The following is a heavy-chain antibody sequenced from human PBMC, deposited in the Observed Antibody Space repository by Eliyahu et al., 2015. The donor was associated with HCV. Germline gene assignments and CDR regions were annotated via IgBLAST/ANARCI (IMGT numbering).Heavy chain of an antibody. CDR1: GGSISSGSYY. Sequence: QVQLQESGPGLVKPSQTLSLTCTVSGGSISSGSYYWSWIRQPAGKGLEWIGRIYTSGSTNYNPSLKSRVTISVDTSKNQFSLKLSSVTAADTAVYYCAREGFGTLGYWGQGTLVTVSS. J-gene: IGHJ4*02. CDR2: IYTSGST. D-gene: IGHD3-10*01. CDR3: AREGFGTLGY. V-gene: IGHV4-61*02.